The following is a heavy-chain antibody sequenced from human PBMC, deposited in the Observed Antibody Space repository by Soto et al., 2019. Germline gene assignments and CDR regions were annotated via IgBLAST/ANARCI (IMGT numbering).Heavy chain of an antibody. CDR3: ARHYSAMGV. CDR1: GFTVSSDS. CDR2: IYSDNNT. J-gene: IGHJ6*02. Sequence: EVQLVETGGDLIQPGGSLRLSCAASGFTVSSDSMKWVRQAPGKGLEWISIIYSDNNTDYADSVKGRFSVSRDTPKNILYLQMKSLRAEDTAEYYCARHYSAMGVWGQGTTVTVSS. V-gene: IGHV3-53*02.